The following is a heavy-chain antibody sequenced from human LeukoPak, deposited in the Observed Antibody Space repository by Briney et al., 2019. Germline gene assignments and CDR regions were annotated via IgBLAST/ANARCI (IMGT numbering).Heavy chain of an antibody. V-gene: IGHV3-30-3*01. Sequence: QAGRSLRLSCAASGLTFSSYAMHWVRHAPGRGLGWVAVISYDGSNKYYADSVKGRFTISRDNSKNTLYLQMNSLRAEDTGVYYCERDGMDAFVIWGEGTMVTVSS. J-gene: IGHJ3*02. CDR1: GLTFSSYA. CDR3: ERDGMDAFVI. D-gene: IGHD1-1*01. CDR2: ISYDGSNK.